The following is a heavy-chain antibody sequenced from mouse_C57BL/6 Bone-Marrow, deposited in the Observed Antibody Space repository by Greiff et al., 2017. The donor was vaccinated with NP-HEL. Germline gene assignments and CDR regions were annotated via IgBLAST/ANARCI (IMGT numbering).Heavy chain of an antibody. CDR3: AREGIFTTVVANPYYAMDY. J-gene: IGHJ4*01. V-gene: IGHV1-59*01. CDR1: GYTFTSYW. D-gene: IGHD1-1*01. CDR2: IDPSDSYT. Sequence: VQLQQPGAELVRPGTSVKLSCKASGYTFTSYWMHWVKQRPGQGLEWIGVIDPSDSYTNYNQKFKGKATLTVDTSSSTAYMQLSSLTSEDSAVYYCAREGIFTTVVANPYYAMDYWGQGTSVTVSS.